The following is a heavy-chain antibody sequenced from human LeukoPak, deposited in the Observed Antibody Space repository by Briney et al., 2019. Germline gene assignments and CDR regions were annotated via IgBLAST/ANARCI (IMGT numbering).Heavy chain of an antibody. CDR2: ITGTGGST. J-gene: IGHJ4*02. Sequence: GGSLRLSCAASGFSLSTYGVSWVRQPPGKGLEWVSGITGTGGSTYYADSVKGRFTVSRDTSKNTLYLQMNSLRAEDTAIYYCAKDHGAAVADFYYWGQGTLVTVSS. CDR1: GFSLSTYG. D-gene: IGHD6-19*01. CDR3: AKDHGAAVADFYY. V-gene: IGHV3-23*01.